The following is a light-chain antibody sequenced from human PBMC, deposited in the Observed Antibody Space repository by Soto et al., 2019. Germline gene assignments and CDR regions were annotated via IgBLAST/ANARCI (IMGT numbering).Light chain of an antibody. CDR1: QSISRW. CDR3: QQYNGYSTWT. J-gene: IGKJ1*01. CDR2: DAS. Sequence: DIQLTQSPSTLPASVGDRVTIACRASQSISRWLAWYQQKPGKAPKVLIWDASILHSGVPSRFSGSGSWTEFTLTISSLQADDFATYYCQQYNGYSTWTFGQWTKVEIK. V-gene: IGKV1-5*01.